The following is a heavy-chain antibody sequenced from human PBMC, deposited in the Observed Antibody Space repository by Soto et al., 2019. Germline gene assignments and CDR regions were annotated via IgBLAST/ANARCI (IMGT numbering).Heavy chain of an antibody. CDR3: ASFFGSGWNLQYYYYGMDV. CDR2: ISSSSSYI. D-gene: IGHD6-19*01. Sequence: EVPLVESGGGLVKPGGSLRLSCAASGFTFSSYSMNWVRQAPGKGLEWVSSISSSSSYIYYADSVKGRFTISRDNAKNSLYLQMNSLRAEDTAVYYCASFFGSGWNLQYYYYGMDVWGQGTTVTVSS. CDR1: GFTFSSYS. J-gene: IGHJ6*02. V-gene: IGHV3-21*01.